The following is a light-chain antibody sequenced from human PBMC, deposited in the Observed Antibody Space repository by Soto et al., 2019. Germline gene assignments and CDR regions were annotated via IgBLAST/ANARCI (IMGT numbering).Light chain of an antibody. CDR3: QQYGSSPLT. V-gene: IGKV3-20*01. CDR2: GVS. CDR1: QSVSSNF. J-gene: IGKJ4*01. Sequence: EIVLTQSPGTLSLSPGERATLSCRASQSVSSNFLAWYQEKPGQGPRLLMYGVSSRATGIPDRFSGSETGTEFTLTISRLEPEDFAVYYCQQYGSSPLTFGGGTKV.